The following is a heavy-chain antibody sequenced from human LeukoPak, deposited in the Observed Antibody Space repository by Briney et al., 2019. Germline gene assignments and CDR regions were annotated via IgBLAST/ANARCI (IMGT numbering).Heavy chain of an antibody. Sequence: PGGSLRLSCEASDFTVSANFMGWVRQAPGKGLEWVSVIYSGSTTYSADSVKGRFTISRDNAKNSLYLQMNSLRAEDTAVYYCARESVYYDSSGYFVYYYYYMDVWGKGTTVTVSS. CDR3: ARESVYYDSSGYFVYYYYYMDV. CDR2: IYSGSTT. V-gene: IGHV3-53*01. D-gene: IGHD3-22*01. J-gene: IGHJ6*03. CDR1: DFTVSANF.